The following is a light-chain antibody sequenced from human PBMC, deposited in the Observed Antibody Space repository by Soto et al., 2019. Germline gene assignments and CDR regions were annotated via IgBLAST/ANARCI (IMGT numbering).Light chain of an antibody. CDR3: QHRSHWHGLT. J-gene: IGKJ4*01. V-gene: IGKV3D-11*01. CDR2: DAP. CDR1: QGVSSF. Sequence: EIVLTQSPATLSLSPGERATLSCRASQGVSSFLAWCQRKPGQAPRLLIYDAPNRATGIPASFSGSGPGTYFTLTISSLEPEDFALYYCQHRSHWHGLTVGGGTKVEIK.